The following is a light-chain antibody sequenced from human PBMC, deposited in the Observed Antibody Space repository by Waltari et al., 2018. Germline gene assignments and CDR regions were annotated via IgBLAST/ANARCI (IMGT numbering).Light chain of an antibody. CDR2: DNN. CDR3: GTWDSSLAGWM. V-gene: IGLV1-51*02. Sequence: QSLLTQPPSLSAAPGQRVTIYCSGTSPNIGGNDVFWYQPFPGKAPRLLIYDNNRRPAGIPDRFSGSKSATAARLAISRLQTGDEADYYCGTWDSSLAGWMFGGGTRLTVL. J-gene: IGLJ3*02. CDR1: SPNIGGND.